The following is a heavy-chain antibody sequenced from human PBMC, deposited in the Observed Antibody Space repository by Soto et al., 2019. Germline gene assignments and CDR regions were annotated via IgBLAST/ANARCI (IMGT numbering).Heavy chain of an antibody. CDR1: GFTFSSYA. Sequence: EVQLLESGGGLVQPGGSLRLSCAASGFTFSSYAMSWVRQAPGKGLEWVSAISGSGGSTYYADSVKGRFTISRDNSKNTLYLKMHCLRADDTAVYYCAKYGRGEYYCSGSYCRRGYFDYWGQGTLVTVSS. V-gene: IGHV3-23*01. CDR3: AKYGRGEYYCSGSYCRRGYFDY. J-gene: IGHJ4*02. CDR2: ISGSGGST. D-gene: IGHD3-10*01.